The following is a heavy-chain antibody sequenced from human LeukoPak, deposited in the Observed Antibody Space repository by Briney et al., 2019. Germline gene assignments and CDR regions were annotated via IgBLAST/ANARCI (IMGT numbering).Heavy chain of an antibody. CDR1: GYTFTGYY. CDR2: INPNSGGT. D-gene: IGHD4-17*01. Sequence: ASVKVSCKASGYTFTGYYMHWVRQAPGQGLEWMGWINPNSGGTNYAQKFQGRVTMTRDTSISTAYMELRSLRSDDTAVYYCARALPFGDYHAGGAFDIWGQGTMVTVSS. J-gene: IGHJ3*02. CDR3: ARALPFGDYHAGGAFDI. V-gene: IGHV1-2*02.